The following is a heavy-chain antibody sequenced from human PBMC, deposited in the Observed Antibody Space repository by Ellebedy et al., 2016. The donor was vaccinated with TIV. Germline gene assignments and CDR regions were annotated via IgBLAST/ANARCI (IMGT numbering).Heavy chain of an antibody. D-gene: IGHD1-26*01. CDR3: ARRGD. V-gene: IGHV3-7*01. CDR1: GLILSDYA. CDR2: IKEDGSEK. J-gene: IGHJ4*02. Sequence: GGSLRLSXTASGLILSDYALSWVRQAPGKGLEWVANIKEDGSEKYYVDSVKGRFTISRDNAKNSLYLQMNSLRAEDTAVYYCARRGDWGQGTLVTVSS.